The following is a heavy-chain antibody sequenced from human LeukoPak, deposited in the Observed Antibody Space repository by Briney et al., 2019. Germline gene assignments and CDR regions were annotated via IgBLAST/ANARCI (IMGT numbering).Heavy chain of an antibody. CDR3: TRDTYYYDSSIPGY. CDR1: GFTFSSYS. V-gene: IGHV3-49*04. D-gene: IGHD3-22*01. Sequence: GGSLRLSCAASGFTFSSYSMSWVRQAPGKGLEWVGFIRSKAYGGTTEYAASVKGRFTISRDDSKSIAYLQMNSLKTEDTAVYYRTRDTYYYDSSIPGYWGQGTLVTVSS. J-gene: IGHJ4*02. CDR2: IRSKAYGGTT.